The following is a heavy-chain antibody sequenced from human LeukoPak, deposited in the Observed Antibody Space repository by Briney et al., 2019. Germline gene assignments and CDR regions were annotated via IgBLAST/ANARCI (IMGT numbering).Heavy chain of an antibody. Sequence: GGSLRLSCAASGFTFSSYTMNWVRQAPGKGLEWVSDISSSSAITYYADSVKGRFTISRDNAKNTLYLQMNSLRADDTAVYYCSRGALFHAFDIWGQGTMVTVSS. J-gene: IGHJ3*02. D-gene: IGHD2-21*01. CDR2: ISSSSAIT. CDR3: SRGALFHAFDI. V-gene: IGHV3-48*04. CDR1: GFTFSSYT.